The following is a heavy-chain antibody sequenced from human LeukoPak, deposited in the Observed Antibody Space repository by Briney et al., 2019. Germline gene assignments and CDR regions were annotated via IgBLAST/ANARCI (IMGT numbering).Heavy chain of an antibody. Sequence: ASVKVSCKASGYTFTSYWIQWVRQAPGQGLEWVGLINPDGGSTAYAHRFQGRVIMTRDTSTSTAYMELSSLRSEDTAVYYCARVESLWFGELLYSFWFDPWGQGTLVTVSS. J-gene: IGHJ5*02. CDR3: ARVESLWFGELLYSFWFDP. D-gene: IGHD3-10*01. CDR2: INPDGGST. CDR1: GYTFTSYW. V-gene: IGHV1-46*01.